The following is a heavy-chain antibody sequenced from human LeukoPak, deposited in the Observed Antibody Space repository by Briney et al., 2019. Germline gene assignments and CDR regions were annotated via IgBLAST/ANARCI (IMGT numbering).Heavy chain of an antibody. V-gene: IGHV1-2*02. CDR2: INPNSGGT. CDR3: ARDLNSYGRGQVDY. Sequence: ASVKVSCKASGYTFTGYYMHWVRQAPGQGLEWMGWINPNSGGTNYAQKFQGRVTMTRDTSISTAYMELSRLRSDDTAVYYCARDLNSYGRGQVDYWGQGTLVTVSS. CDR1: GYTFTGYY. D-gene: IGHD5-18*01. J-gene: IGHJ4*02.